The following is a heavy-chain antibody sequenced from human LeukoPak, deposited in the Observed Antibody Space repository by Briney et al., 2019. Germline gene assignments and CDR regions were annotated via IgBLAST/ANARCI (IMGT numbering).Heavy chain of an antibody. D-gene: IGHD2-21*02. CDR1: GFTDSSNY. CDR2: IYSGGST. Sequence: PGGSLRLSCAASGFTDSSNYMSWVRQAPGKGLAWVSVIYSGGSTYYADSVKGRFTISRDNSKNTLYLQMNSLRAEDTAVYYCARGGDYSYYYYYGMTSGAKGPRSPSP. J-gene: IGHJ6*02. V-gene: IGHV3-53*01. CDR3: ARGGDYSYYYYYGMTS.